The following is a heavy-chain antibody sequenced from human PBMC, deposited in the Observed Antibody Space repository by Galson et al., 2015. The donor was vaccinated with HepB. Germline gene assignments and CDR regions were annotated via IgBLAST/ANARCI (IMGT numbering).Heavy chain of an antibody. CDR1: GFTFDDYA. Sequence: SLRLSCAASGFTFDDYAMHWVRQAPGKGLEWVSGISWNSGSIGYADSVKGRFTISRDNAKNSLYLQMNSLRAEGTALYYCAKDISTTVTTWFDPWGQGTLVTVSS. CDR2: ISWNSGSI. J-gene: IGHJ5*02. D-gene: IGHD4-11*01. V-gene: IGHV3-9*01. CDR3: AKDISTTVTTWFDP.